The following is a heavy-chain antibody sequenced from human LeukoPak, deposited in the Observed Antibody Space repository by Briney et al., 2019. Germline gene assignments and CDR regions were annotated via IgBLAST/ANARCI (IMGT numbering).Heavy chain of an antibody. CDR1: GDSISSGAYS. CDR3: ARELWFANAPGSWLDP. D-gene: IGHD3-10*01. V-gene: IGHV4-30-2*01. CDR2: IFHTGST. Sequence: SQTLSLTCVVSGDSISSGAYSWSWIRQPPGKGLEWIGYIFHTGSTFCNPSLKSRLTISVDNSKNQFSLRLSSVTAADTAVYYCARELWFANAPGSWLDPWGQGTLVTVSS. J-gene: IGHJ5*02.